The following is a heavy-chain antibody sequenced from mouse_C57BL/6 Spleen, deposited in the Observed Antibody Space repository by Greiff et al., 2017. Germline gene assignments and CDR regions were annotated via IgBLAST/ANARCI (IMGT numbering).Heavy chain of an antibody. D-gene: IGHD3-2*02. CDR3: AETAQATYWFAY. V-gene: IGHV1-42*01. CDR1: GYSFTGYY. CDR2: INPSTGGT. Sequence: EVKVVESGPELVKPGASVKISCKASGYSFTGYYMNWVKQSPEKSLEWIGEINPSTGGTTYNQKFKAKATLTVDKSSSTAYMQLKSLTSEDSAVYYCAETAQATYWFAYWGQGTLVTVSA. J-gene: IGHJ3*01.